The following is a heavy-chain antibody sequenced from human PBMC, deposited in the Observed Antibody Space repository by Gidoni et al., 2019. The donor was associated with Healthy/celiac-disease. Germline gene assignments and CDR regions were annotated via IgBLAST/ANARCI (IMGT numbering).Heavy chain of an antibody. CDR3: ARTEVGIAAAGDDYFDY. CDR1: GGSLSRRGYY. J-gene: IGHJ4*02. Sequence: QVQLQESGPGLVKPSQPLSLPCTVSGGSLSRRGYYWSWIRQHPGKGLEWIGYIYYSGSTYYNPSLKSRVTISVDTSKNQFSLKLSSVTAADTAVYYCARTEVGIAAAGDDYFDYWGQGTLVTVSS. D-gene: IGHD6-13*01. CDR2: IYYSGST. V-gene: IGHV4-31*03.